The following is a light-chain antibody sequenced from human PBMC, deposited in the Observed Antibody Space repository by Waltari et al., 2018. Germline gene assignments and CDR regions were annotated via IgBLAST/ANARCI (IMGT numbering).Light chain of an antibody. CDR1: DIGSKS. CDR2: YDN. V-gene: IGLV3-21*04. CDR3: EVWDSSGDHFWV. J-gene: IGLJ3*02. Sequence: SYVLTQPPSVSVPPGKTAKITCWGNDIGSKSVHWYQKKAGQAPVLVLYYDNDRPSGIPGRFSGSNSGSTATLTISRVEAGDEADYYCEVWDSSGDHFWVFGGGTKLTVL.